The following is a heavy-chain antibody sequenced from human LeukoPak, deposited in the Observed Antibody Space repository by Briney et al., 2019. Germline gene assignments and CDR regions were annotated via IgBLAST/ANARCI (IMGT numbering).Heavy chain of an antibody. CDR3: ARGLNARPIAADY. CDR1: GFTFSSYS. Sequence: GGSLRLSCAASGFTFSSYSMNWVRQAPGKGLEWVSSISSSSSYIYYADSVKGRFTISRDNAKNSLYLQMNSLRAEDTAVYYCARGLNARPIAADYWGQGTLVTVSS. V-gene: IGHV3-21*01. CDR2: ISSSSSYI. D-gene: IGHD6-13*01. J-gene: IGHJ4*02.